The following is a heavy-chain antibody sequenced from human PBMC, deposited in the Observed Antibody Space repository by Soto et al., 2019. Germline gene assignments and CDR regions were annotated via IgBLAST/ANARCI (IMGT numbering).Heavy chain of an antibody. J-gene: IGHJ5*02. D-gene: IGHD1-1*01. CDR3: VRDGTKTLRDWFDP. Sequence: SETLSLTCTVSGASISGFYWSWIRKSGGKGLEWIGRIYATGTTDYNPSLKSRVMMSVDTSKKQFSLKLRSVTAADTAVYYCVRDGTKTLRDWFDPWGQGISVTVSS. CDR1: GASISGFY. CDR2: IYATGTT. V-gene: IGHV4-4*07.